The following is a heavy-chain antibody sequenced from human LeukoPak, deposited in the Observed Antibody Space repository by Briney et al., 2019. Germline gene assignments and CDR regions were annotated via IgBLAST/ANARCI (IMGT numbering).Heavy chain of an antibody. V-gene: IGHV1-69*13. CDR2: IIPIFGTA. Sequence: SVKVSCKASGGTFSSYAISWVRQAPGQGLEWMGGIIPIFGTANYAQKFQGRATITADESTSTAYMELSSLRSEDTAVYYCARDGSIAVAGTRGVWFDPWGQGTLVTVSS. D-gene: IGHD6-19*01. CDR3: ARDGSIAVAGTRGVWFDP. CDR1: GGTFSSYA. J-gene: IGHJ5*02.